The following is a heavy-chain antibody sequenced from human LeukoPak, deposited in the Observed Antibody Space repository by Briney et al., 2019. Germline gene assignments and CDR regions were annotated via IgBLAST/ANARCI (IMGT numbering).Heavy chain of an antibody. CDR3: ARDFMGESGYAGY. J-gene: IGHJ4*02. Sequence: QPGGSLRLSCAASGFTFNSYTMNWVRLAPGKGLGWISSISPSGNSVYYSDSLKGRSTISRDAATNSLYLQMSNVRADDTAMYYCARDFMGESGYAGYWGQGALVTVSS. D-gene: IGHD5-12*01. V-gene: IGHV3-21*01. CDR2: ISPSGNSV. CDR1: GFTFNSYT.